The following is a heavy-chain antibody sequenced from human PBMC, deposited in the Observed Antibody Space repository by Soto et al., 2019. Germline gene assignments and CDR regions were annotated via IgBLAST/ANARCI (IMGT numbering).Heavy chain of an antibody. D-gene: IGHD5-18*01. CDR3: ASRPFVDTAMVTPDY. V-gene: IGHV4-34*01. CDR2: INHSGST. Sequence: SETLSLTCAVYGGSFSGYYWSWIRQPPGKGLEWIGEINHSGSTNYNPSLKSRVTISVDTSKNQFSLKLSSVTAADTAVYYCASRPFVDTAMVTPDYWGQGTLVTVSS. J-gene: IGHJ4*02. CDR1: GGSFSGYY.